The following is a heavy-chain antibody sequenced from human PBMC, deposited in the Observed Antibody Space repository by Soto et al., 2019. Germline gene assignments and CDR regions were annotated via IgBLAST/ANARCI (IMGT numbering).Heavy chain of an antibody. D-gene: IGHD6-13*01. CDR2: IYWDDDK. Sequence: SGPTLVNPTQTLTLTCTFSGFALSTIGVGVGWIRQPPGKALELLALIYWDDDKRYSTSLKSRLTITKDTSKNQVVLTMTNMDPVDTATYYCAHGRSGSWYFDNWGQGTLVTVSS. J-gene: IGHJ4*02. CDR1: GFALSTIGVG. V-gene: IGHV2-5*02. CDR3: AHGRSGSWYFDN.